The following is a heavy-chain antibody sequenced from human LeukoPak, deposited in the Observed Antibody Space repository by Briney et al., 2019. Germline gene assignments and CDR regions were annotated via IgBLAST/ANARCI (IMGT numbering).Heavy chain of an antibody. CDR2: IYHSGST. CDR1: GYSISSGYY. J-gene: IGHJ3*02. D-gene: IGHD1-26*01. Sequence: SETPSLTCAVSGYSISSGYYWGWIRQPPGKGLEWIGSIYHSGSTYYNPSLKSRVTISVDTSKNQFSLKLSSVTAADTAVYYCAGPVGALDAFDIWGQGTMVTVSS. CDR3: AGPVGALDAFDI. V-gene: IGHV4-38-2*01.